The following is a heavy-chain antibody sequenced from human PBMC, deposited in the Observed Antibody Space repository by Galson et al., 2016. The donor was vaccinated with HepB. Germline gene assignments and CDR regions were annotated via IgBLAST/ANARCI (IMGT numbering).Heavy chain of an antibody. Sequence: QSGAEVKKPGESLRISCKGSGYSFTIYWISWVRQMPGKGLEWMGRIDPSDSYTNYSPSFQGHVTISADKSISTAYLQWSSLRASDTAMYYCARHGGNSYAFDIWGQGTMVTVSS. CDR2: IDPSDSYT. J-gene: IGHJ3*02. V-gene: IGHV5-10-1*01. CDR3: ARHGGNSYAFDI. D-gene: IGHD4-23*01. CDR1: GYSFTIYW.